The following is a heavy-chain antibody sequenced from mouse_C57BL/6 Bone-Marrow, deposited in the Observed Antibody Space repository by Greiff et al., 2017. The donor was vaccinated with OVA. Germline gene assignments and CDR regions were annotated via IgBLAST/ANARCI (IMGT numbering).Heavy chain of an antibody. V-gene: IGHV14-4*01. D-gene: IGHD2-4*01. CDR3: TTVYDEYEGDY. CDR1: GFNIKDDY. J-gene: IGHJ4*01. Sequence: EVQLQQSGAELVRPGASVKLSCTASGFNIKDDYMHWVKQRPEQGLEWIGWIDPENGDTEYASKFQGKATITADTSSNTAYLQLSSLTSEDTAVYYCTTVYDEYEGDYWGQGTSVTVSS. CDR2: IDPENGDT.